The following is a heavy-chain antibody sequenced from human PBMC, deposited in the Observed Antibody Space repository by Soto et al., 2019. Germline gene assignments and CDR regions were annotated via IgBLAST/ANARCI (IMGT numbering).Heavy chain of an antibody. Sequence: GGSLRLSCVASGFTFRSHWMHWVRQSPGKGMVWVSQINSDGSSANYADAVKGRFTFSRDNAKKTMYLQMNSMRAEDTAVYYRARVLFGDTGLRTGFAYWGQGTMVTLSS. V-gene: IGHV3-74*01. CDR2: INSDGSSA. CDR3: ARVLFGDTGLRTGFAY. CDR1: GFTFRSHW. D-gene: IGHD2-8*02. J-gene: IGHJ4*02.